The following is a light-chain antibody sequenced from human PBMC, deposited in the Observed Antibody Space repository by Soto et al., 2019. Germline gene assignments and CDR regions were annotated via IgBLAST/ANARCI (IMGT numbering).Light chain of an antibody. CDR2: DVN. J-gene: IGLJ1*01. Sequence: QSVLTQPASVSGSPGQLIAISCTGASSDVGGYNYVSWYQQHPGKAPKLMVYDVNDRPSGVSDRFSGSKSGNTASLTISGLQAEDEAEYYCSSYTSSSTYVFGTGTKVTVL. CDR3: SSYTSSSTYV. V-gene: IGLV2-14*01. CDR1: SSDVGGYNY.